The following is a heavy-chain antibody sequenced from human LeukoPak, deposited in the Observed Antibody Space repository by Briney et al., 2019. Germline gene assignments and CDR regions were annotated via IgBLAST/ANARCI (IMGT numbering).Heavy chain of an antibody. CDR3: ARVFSSSWFDAFDI. Sequence: ASVKVSCKASGYTFTGYYMHWVRQAPGQGLEWMGWINPNSGGTNYVQVFQGRVTMTRDTSISTAYMELSRPRSDDTAVYYCARVFSSSWFDAFDIWGQGTMVTVSS. CDR2: INPNSGGT. D-gene: IGHD6-13*01. V-gene: IGHV1-2*02. J-gene: IGHJ3*02. CDR1: GYTFTGYY.